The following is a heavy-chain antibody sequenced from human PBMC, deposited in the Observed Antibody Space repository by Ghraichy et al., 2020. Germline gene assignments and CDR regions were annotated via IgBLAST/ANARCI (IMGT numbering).Heavy chain of an antibody. J-gene: IGHJ3*02. CDR3: ARLLSPDAFDI. V-gene: IGHV4-39*01. CDR1: GGSISSSSYY. D-gene: IGHD2-15*01. Sequence: SETLSLTCTVSGGSISSSSYYWGWIRQPPGKGLELIGSIYYSGSTYYNPSLKSRVTISVDTSKNQFSLKLSSVTAADTAVYYCARLLSPDAFDIWGQGTMVTVSS. CDR2: IYYSGST.